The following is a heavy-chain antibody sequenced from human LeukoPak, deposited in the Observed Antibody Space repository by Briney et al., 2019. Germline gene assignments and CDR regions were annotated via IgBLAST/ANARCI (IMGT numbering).Heavy chain of an antibody. J-gene: IGHJ5*02. V-gene: IGHV1-69*02. CDR2: IIPILGIA. CDR3: AQNWGSCSSTSCYIGFWFDP. Sequence: SVKVSCKASGGTFSSYTISWVRQAPGQGLEWMGRIIPILGIANYAQKFQGRVTITADESTNTAYMELSSLRSEDAAVYCCAQNWGSCSSTSCYIGFWFDPWGQGTLVTVSS. D-gene: IGHD2-2*02. CDR1: GGTFSSYT.